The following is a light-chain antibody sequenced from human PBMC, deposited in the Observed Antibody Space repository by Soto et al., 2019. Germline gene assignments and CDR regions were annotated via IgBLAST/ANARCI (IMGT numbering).Light chain of an antibody. J-gene: IGKJ1*01. V-gene: IGKV1-5*01. CDR3: QQYNYFWA. CDR2: DAS. CDR1: QSISSW. Sequence: DIQMTQSPSTLSAPVGDRVTITCRASQSISSWLAWYQQKPGKAPKLLIYDASNLESGVPSRFSGGGSGTEFSLTISSLQPDDFATYYCQQYNYFWAFGQGTKVDI.